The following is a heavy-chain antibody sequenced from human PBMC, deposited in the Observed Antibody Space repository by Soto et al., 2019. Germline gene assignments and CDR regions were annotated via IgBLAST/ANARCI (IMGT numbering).Heavy chain of an antibody. CDR1: GGTFSSYA. CDR3: ATIAVAGGGFDY. D-gene: IGHD6-19*01. J-gene: IGHJ4*02. CDR2: IIPIFGTA. Sequence: SVKVSCKASGGTFSSYAISWVRQAPGQGLEWMGGIIPIFGTANYAQKFQGRVTITADKSTSTAYMELSSLRSEDTAVYYCATIAVAGGGFDYWGQGTLVTVSS. V-gene: IGHV1-69*06.